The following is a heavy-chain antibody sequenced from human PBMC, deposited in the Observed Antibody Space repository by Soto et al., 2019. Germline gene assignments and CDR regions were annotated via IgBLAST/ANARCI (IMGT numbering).Heavy chain of an antibody. J-gene: IGHJ4*02. CDR2: ISFDGNNE. CDR3: AREYALAYPLDY. CDR1: GFSFNNYG. V-gene: IGHV3-30*03. Sequence: PGGSLRLSCAASGFSFNNYGVHWVRQAPGKGLEWVAFISFDGNNEYYAGSVKGRFTISRDNSKNTLYLQMNSLRVDDTAVYYFAREYALAYPLDYWGQGTQVTVSS.